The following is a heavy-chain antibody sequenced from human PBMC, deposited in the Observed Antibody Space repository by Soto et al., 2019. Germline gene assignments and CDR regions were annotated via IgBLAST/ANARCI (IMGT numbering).Heavy chain of an antibody. CDR2: MNPNSGNT. CDR1: GYTFTSYD. Sequence: QVQLVQSGAEVKKPGASVKVSCKASGYTFTSYDINWVRQATGQGLEWMGWMNPNSGNTGYAQKFQGRVTMTRNTSISTAYMELSSLRSEDTAEYYCAGGGSARYYYYMDVWGKGTTVTVSS. V-gene: IGHV1-8*01. CDR3: AGGGSARYYYYMDV. J-gene: IGHJ6*03. D-gene: IGHD6-19*01.